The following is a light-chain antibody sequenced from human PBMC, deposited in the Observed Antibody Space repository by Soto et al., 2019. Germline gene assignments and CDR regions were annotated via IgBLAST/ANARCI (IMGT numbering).Light chain of an antibody. Sequence: EIVMTQSPATLSVSPGERVTLSCRASQSVSSNLAWYQQKPGQTPKLPIYVASTRATGIPARFSGSGSGTEFTLTISSLQSEDFAVYYCQQYNVWPLTFGGGTKVEFK. CDR3: QQYNVWPLT. CDR1: QSVSSN. J-gene: IGKJ4*01. CDR2: VAS. V-gene: IGKV3-15*01.